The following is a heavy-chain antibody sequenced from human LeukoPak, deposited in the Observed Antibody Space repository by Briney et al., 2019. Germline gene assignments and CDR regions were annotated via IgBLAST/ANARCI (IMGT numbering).Heavy chain of an antibody. V-gene: IGHV3-48*03. CDR1: GFTFSSYE. Sequence: GGSLRLSCAASGFTFSSYEMNWVRQAPGKGLEWVSYISSSGSTIYYADSVKGRFTISRDNAKNSLYLQMNSLRAEDTAVYYCAREVLGYYYGSGSYGLFDYWGQGTLVTVSS. CDR2: ISSSGSTI. J-gene: IGHJ4*02. D-gene: IGHD3-10*01. CDR3: AREVLGYYYGSGSYGLFDY.